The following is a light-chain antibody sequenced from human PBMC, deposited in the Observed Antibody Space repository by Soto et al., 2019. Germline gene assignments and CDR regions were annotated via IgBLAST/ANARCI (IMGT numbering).Light chain of an antibody. CDR2: GAT. CDR3: LQHNRNPCT. V-gene: IGKV1-17*03. Sequence: DSQKKQSASGVSVSVGDRVSLSGRMSQDITDYFVWLQQKPGKVPERLIYGATNLQSGVPSRFSGSGSGTEFTLTISTLQPQDFATYHFLQHNRNPCTFGQGT. CDR1: QDITDY. J-gene: IGKJ1*01.